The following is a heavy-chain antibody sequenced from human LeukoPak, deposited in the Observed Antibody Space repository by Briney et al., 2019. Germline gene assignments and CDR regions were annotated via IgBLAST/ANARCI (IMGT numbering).Heavy chain of an antibody. CDR2: IDPSSTYI. CDR1: RFTFSTYT. Sequence: GGSLRLSCSASRFTFSTYTMNWVRQAPGRGLEWISSIDPSSTYIYYADSVKGRFTTSRDNAQNSLYLQVNSLKAEDTAVYYCTRGSYGDYEYWGQGTLVTVSS. J-gene: IGHJ4*02. CDR3: TRGSYGDYEY. V-gene: IGHV3-21*01. D-gene: IGHD4-17*01.